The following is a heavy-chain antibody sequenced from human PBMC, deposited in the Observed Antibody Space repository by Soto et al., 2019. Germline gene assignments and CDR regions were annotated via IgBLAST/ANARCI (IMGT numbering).Heavy chain of an antibody. CDR1: GCTLNTCHYF. CDR3: TSSCVGATSHSGFVA. Sequence: PHTCTASGCTLNTCHYFWVWIRQPPGKGLEWLGSVHYSGGTYYNSSLRGRLSISLDTSRNHFSLNLISVTAADTAVYYGTSSCVGATSHSGFVAWGQARRVTV. V-gene: IGHV4-39*02. D-gene: IGHD1-26*01. CDR2: VHYSGGT. J-gene: IGHJ4*02.